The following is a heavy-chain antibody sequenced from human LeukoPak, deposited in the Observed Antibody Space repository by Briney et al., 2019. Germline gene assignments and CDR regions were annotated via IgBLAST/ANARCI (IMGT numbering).Heavy chain of an antibody. CDR1: GGSISSSSYY. CDR3: ARQYCSSTSCHSSDFDY. Sequence: PSETLSLTCTVSGGSISSSSYYWGWIRQPPGKGLEWIGSIYYNGSTYYNPSLKSRVTISVDTSKNQFSLKLSSVTAADTAVYYCARQYCSSTSCHSSDFDYWGQGTLVTVSS. D-gene: IGHD2-2*02. CDR2: IYYNGST. V-gene: IGHV4-39*01. J-gene: IGHJ4*02.